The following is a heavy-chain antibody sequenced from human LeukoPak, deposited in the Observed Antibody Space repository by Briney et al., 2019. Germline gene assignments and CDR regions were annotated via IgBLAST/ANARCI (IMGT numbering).Heavy chain of an antibody. J-gene: IGHJ4*02. CDR2: INHSGST. Sequence: SETLSLTCTVSGGSVSSGDYYWSWIRQPPGKGLEWIGEINHSGSTNYNPSLKSRVTISVDTSKNQFSLKLSSVTAADTAVYYCARAAYYYDSRGSSRAYNYWGQGTLVTVSS. CDR3: ARAAYYYDSRGSSRAYNY. CDR1: GGSVSSGDYY. V-gene: IGHV4-61*08. D-gene: IGHD3-22*01.